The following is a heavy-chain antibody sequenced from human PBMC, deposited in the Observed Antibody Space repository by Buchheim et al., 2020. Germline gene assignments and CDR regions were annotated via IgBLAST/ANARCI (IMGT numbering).Heavy chain of an antibody. Sequence: QVQLVESGGGVVQPGRSLRLSCAASGFTFSSYGMHWVRQAPGKGLEWVAVIWYDGSNKYYADSVKGRFTISRDNSKNTLYLQMNSLRAEDTAVYYCARAGALEWFHTSYYYYYYGMDVWGQGTT. D-gene: IGHD3-3*01. J-gene: IGHJ6*02. CDR1: GFTFSSYG. CDR2: IWYDGSNK. CDR3: ARAGALEWFHTSYYYYYYGMDV. V-gene: IGHV3-33*01.